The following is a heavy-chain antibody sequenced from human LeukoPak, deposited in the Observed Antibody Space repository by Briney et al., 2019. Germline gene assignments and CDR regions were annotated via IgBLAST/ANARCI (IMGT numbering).Heavy chain of an antibody. CDR2: IGTGGTPI. D-gene: IGHD3-16*01. V-gene: IGHV3-11*01. J-gene: IGHJ4*02. CDR3: ARIYGGY. CDR1: GFTFRDYY. Sequence: PGESLRLSCAASGFTFRDYYMSWIRQAPGKGPEWVSYIGTGGTPIGYADSVKGRFTISRDDAKSSLYLQMNNVRAEDTAFYYCARIYGGYWGQGALVSVSS.